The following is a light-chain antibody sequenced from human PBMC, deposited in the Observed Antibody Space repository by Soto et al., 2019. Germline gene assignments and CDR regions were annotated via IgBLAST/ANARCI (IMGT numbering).Light chain of an antibody. CDR3: QQYGTSPRT. CDR2: GAS. CDR1: QSVSSY. V-gene: IGKV3-20*01. Sequence: EIVLTQSPATLSLSTGERATLSCRASQSVSSYLAWYQQNPGQAPRLLIYGASNRATGIPDKFSGSGSGTDFTLTISRLEPEDFAVYYCQQYGTSPRTFGQGTKVDIK. J-gene: IGKJ1*01.